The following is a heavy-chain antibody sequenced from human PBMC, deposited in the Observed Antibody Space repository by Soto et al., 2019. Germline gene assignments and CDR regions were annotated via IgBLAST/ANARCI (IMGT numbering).Heavy chain of an antibody. CDR1: GFTFSSYG. D-gene: IGHD1-26*01. CDR3: ARDRPREYYYYGMDV. Sequence: QVQLVESGGGVVQPGRSLRLSCAASGFTFSSYGMHWVRQAPGKGLEWVAVIWYDGSNKYYADSVKGRFTISRDNSKNTLCLQMNSLRAEDTAVYYCARDRPREYYYYGMDVWGQGTTVTVSS. CDR2: IWYDGSNK. J-gene: IGHJ6*02. V-gene: IGHV3-33*01.